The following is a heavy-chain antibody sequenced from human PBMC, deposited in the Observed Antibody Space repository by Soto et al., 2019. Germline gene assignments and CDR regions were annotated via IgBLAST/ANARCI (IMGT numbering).Heavy chain of an antibody. V-gene: IGHV1-8*01. CDR2: MNPNSGNT. CDR3: ERVVYGGGDCYLEDFQH. Sequence: QVQLVQSGAEVKKPGASVKVSCKASGYTFTSYDINWVRQATGQGLEWMGWMNPNSGNTGYAHKCQGRVTMTRNISLSTAYMELSSLGSEDTAVYYCERVVYGGGDCYLEDFQHWGQGTLVTVAS. CDR1: GYTFTSYD. J-gene: IGHJ1*01. D-gene: IGHD2-21*02.